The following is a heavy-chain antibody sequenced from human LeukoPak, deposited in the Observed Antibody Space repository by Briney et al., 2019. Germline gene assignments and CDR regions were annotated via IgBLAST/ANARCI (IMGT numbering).Heavy chain of an antibody. CDR1: GFTFSSYA. J-gene: IGHJ3*02. CDR2: ISYDGSNK. V-gene: IGHV3-30-3*01. Sequence: PGGSLRLTCAASGFTFSSYAMHWVRQAPGKGLEWVAVISYDGSNKYYADSVKGRFTISRDNSKNTLYLQMNSLRAEDTAVYYCAREGYSYGVFDIWGQGTMVTVSS. D-gene: IGHD5-18*01. CDR3: AREGYSYGVFDI.